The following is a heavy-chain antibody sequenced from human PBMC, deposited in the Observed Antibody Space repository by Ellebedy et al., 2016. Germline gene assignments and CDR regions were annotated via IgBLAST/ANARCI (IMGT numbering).Heavy chain of an antibody. CDR3: AKDYVSSGYYLTYYFDY. Sequence: GESLKISXAASGFTFSSYAMSWVRQAPGKGLEWVSAISGSGGSTYYADSVKGRFTISRDNSKNTLYLQMNSLRAEDTAVYYCAKDYVSSGYYLTYYFDYWGQGTLVTVSS. CDR1: GFTFSSYA. V-gene: IGHV3-23*01. J-gene: IGHJ4*02. D-gene: IGHD3-22*01. CDR2: ISGSGGST.